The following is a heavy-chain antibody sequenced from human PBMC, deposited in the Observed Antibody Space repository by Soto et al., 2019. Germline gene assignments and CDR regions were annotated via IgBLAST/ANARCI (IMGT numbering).Heavy chain of an antibody. CDR1: GESFSAYI. D-gene: IGHD6-19*01. Sequence: QVQLQQSGAGLLKPSETLSLTCAVYGESFSAYIWTWIRQTPGKGLQWIGQINHSGSASYNPSLTSQFTSSVLTSNSQFSLELSSVTAADTAVYYCARGLITGSHYSGGWYYFDSWGQGTQVTVSS. V-gene: IGHV4-34*01. CDR3: ARGLITGSHYSGGWYYFDS. J-gene: IGHJ4*02. CDR2: INHSGSA.